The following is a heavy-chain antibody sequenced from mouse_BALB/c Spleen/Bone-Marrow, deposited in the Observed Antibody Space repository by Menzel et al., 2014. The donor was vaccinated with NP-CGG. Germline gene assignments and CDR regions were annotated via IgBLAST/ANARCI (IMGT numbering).Heavy chain of an antibody. CDR3: ARHDSAWFAY. D-gene: IGHD2-4*01. CDR2: ISSGGSYT. CDR1: GFTFSSYA. Sequence: EVQLMESGGGLVKPGGSLKLSCAASGFTFSSYAMSWVRQTPEKRLEWVATISSGGSYTYYPDSVKGRFTISRDNAKNTLYLQMSSLRSEDTAMYYCARHDSAWFAYWGQGTLVTVSA. J-gene: IGHJ3*01. V-gene: IGHV5-9-3*01.